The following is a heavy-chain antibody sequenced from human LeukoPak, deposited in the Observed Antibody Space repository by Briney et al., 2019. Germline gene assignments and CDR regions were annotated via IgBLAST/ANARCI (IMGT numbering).Heavy chain of an antibody. CDR3: AREPTTVTTGEYGMDV. CDR1: GGTFSSYA. J-gene: IGHJ6*02. V-gene: IGHV1-69*04. Sequence: ASVKVSCKASGGTFSSYAISWVRQAPGQGLEWMGRIIPILGIANYAQKFQGRVTITADKSTSTAYMEPSSLRSEDTAVYYCAREPTTVTTGEYGMDVWGQGTTVTVSS. CDR2: IIPILGIA. D-gene: IGHD4-17*01.